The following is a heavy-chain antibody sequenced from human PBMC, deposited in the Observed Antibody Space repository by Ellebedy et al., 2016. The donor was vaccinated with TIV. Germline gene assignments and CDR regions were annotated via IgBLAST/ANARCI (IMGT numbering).Heavy chain of an antibody. J-gene: IGHJ6*02. CDR2: ISSSSSYI. CDR3: ARDFGELPYYYYYGMDV. D-gene: IGHD1-26*01. V-gene: IGHV3-21*01. CDR1: GFTFSSYS. Sequence: PGGSLRLSCPASGFTFSSYSMNWVRQAPGKGLEWVSSISSSSSYIYYADSVKGRFTISRDNAKNSLYLQMNSLRAEDTAVYYCARDFGELPYYYYYGMDVWGQGTTVTVSS.